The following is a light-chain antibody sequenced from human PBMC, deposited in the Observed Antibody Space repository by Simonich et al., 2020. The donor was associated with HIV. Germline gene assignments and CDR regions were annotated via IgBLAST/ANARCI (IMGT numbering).Light chain of an antibody. CDR2: WAS. V-gene: IGKV4-1*01. Sequence: DIVMTQSPDSLAVSLGERATINCKSSQSVFYSSNNKNYLAWYQQKPGQPPTLLIYWASTRESGGPDRFSASGSGPDFTLTISSLQAEDVAVYYCQQYYSTPPTFGQGTKVEIK. CDR1: QSVFYSSNNKNY. CDR3: QQYYSTPPT. J-gene: IGKJ1*01.